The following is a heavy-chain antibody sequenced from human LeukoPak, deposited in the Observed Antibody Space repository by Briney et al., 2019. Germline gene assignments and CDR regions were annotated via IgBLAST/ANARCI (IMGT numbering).Heavy chain of an antibody. CDR3: ARGRIAVAGTYIPSNWGPQLYYMDV. CDR2: IKQDGSEK. J-gene: IGHJ6*03. Sequence: PGGSLRLSCAASGFTFSSYEMNWVRQAPGKGLEWVANIKQDGSEKYYVDSVKGRFTISRDNAKNSLSLQMNSLRAEDTAVYYCARGRIAVAGTYIPSNWGPQLYYMDVWGKGTTVTVSS. CDR1: GFTFSSYE. D-gene: IGHD6-19*01. V-gene: IGHV3-7*01.